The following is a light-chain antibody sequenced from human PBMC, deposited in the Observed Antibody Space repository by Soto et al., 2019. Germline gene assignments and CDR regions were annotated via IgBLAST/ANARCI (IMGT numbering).Light chain of an antibody. V-gene: IGKV1-33*01. CDR2: DES. CDR1: QDISNF. J-gene: IGKJ3*01. CDR3: QQYDDLPFT. Sequence: DIQMTQSPSSLSASVGDRVTVTCQASQDISNFLNWYQQKPGRAPRLLIYDESNLETGVPSRFSGSGSGIHFTFTITSLQPEDFETYYCQQYDDLPFTFGPGT.